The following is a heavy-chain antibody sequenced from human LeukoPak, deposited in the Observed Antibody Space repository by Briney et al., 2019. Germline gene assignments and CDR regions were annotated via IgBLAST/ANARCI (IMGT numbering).Heavy chain of an antibody. D-gene: IGHD6-25*01. Sequence: SETLSLTCTVSGGPISSYYWSWIRQPPGKGLEWIGYIYYSGSTNYNPSLKSRVTISVDTSKNQFSLKLSSVTAADTAVYYCARSVSGWPYYYYYMDVWGKGTTVTVSS. CDR2: IYYSGST. J-gene: IGHJ6*03. CDR1: GGPISSYY. V-gene: IGHV4-59*01. CDR3: ARSVSGWPYYYYYMDV.